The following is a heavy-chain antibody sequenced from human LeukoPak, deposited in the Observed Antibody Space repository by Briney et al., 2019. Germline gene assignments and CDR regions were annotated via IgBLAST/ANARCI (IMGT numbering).Heavy chain of an antibody. CDR3: ARVSSGWYCDY. D-gene: IGHD6-19*01. CDR2: IIPILGIA. V-gene: IGHV1-69*04. Sequence: SVKVSCNASGGTFSSYAISWVRQAPGQGLEWMGRIIPILGIANYAQKFQGRVTITADKSTSTAYMELSSLRSEDTAVYYCARVSSGWYCDYWGQGTLVTVSS. J-gene: IGHJ4*02. CDR1: GGTFSSYA.